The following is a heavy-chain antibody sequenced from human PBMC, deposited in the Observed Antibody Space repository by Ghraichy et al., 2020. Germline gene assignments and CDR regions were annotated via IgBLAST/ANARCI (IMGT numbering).Heavy chain of an antibody. D-gene: IGHD1-26*01. J-gene: IGHJ4*02. V-gene: IGHV3-48*02. CDR3: ARDAPMGELLPPTQFDY. Sequence: GGSLRLSCAASGFTFSSYSMNWVRQAPGKGLEWVSYISSSSSTIYYADSVKGRFTISRDNAKNSLYLQMNSLRDEDTAVYYCARDAPMGELLPPTQFDYWGQGTLVTVSS. CDR2: ISSSSSTI. CDR1: GFTFSSYS.